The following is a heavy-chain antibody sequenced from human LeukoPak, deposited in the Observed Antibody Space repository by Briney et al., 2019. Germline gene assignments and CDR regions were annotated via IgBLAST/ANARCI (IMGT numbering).Heavy chain of an antibody. Sequence: GASVKVSCKASGGTFSSYAISWVRQAPGQGLEWMGGIIPIFGTANYAQKFQGRVTITRNTSISTAYMELSILRSEDTAIYYCAREDYYDSGSSDYWGQGTLVTVSS. CDR2: IIPIFGTA. V-gene: IGHV1-69*05. CDR1: GGTFSSYA. D-gene: IGHD3-22*01. CDR3: AREDYYDSGSSDY. J-gene: IGHJ4*02.